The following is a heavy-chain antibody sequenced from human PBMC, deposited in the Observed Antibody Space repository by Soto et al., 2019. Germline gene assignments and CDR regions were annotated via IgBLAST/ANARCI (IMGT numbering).Heavy chain of an antibody. J-gene: IGHJ3*02. CDR2: IYYSGST. V-gene: IGHV4-39*01. CDR3: ASPTLSAFDI. Sequence: SETLSLTCTVSGGSISSSNYYWGWIRQPPGKGLEWIGSIYYSGSTSYNSSLKSRVTISVDTSKNQFSLRLRSVTAADTAVYYCASPTLSAFDIWGQGTMVTVSS. CDR1: GGSISSSNYY.